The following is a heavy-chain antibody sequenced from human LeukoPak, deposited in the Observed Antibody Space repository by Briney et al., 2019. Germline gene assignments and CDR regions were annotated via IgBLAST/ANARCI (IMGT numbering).Heavy chain of an antibody. Sequence: LETLSLKCAVYGGSFSGKYWGWIPEPPGKVLERIGEISHSGSTNYNPSLKSRVTISVDTSKNQFSLKLSSVTAADTAVYYCARGTTVYSSSSHYFPHFDYWGHGTLVTVSS. J-gene: IGHJ4*01. D-gene: IGHD6-6*01. CDR2: ISHSGST. V-gene: IGHV4-34*01. CDR3: ARGTTVYSSSSHYFPHFDY. CDR1: GGSFSGKY.